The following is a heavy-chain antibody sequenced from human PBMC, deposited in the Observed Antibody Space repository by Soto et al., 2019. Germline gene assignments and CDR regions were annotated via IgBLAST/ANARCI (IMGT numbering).Heavy chain of an antibody. J-gene: IGHJ6*02. CDR1: GGSVSSGSYY. Sequence: QVQLQESGPGLVKPSETLSLTCTVSGGSVSSGSYYWSWIRQPPGKGLEWIGYIYYSGSTNYNPSLKSRVTISVDTSKNQFSLKLSSVTAADTAVYYCARDTFDYYDSSGYYYYYYGMDVWGQGTTVTVSS. CDR2: IYYSGST. V-gene: IGHV4-61*01. D-gene: IGHD3-22*01. CDR3: ARDTFDYYDSSGYYYYYYGMDV.